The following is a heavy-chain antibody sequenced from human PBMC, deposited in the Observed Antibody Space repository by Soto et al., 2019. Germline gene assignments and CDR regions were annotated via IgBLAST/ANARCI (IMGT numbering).Heavy chain of an antibody. CDR2: INAGNGNT. D-gene: IGHD3-16*02. V-gene: IGHV1-3*01. CDR1: GYTFASYA. CDR3: ARDRRYDYVWGSYRYAPDAFDI. Sequence: ASVKVSCKASGYTFASYAMHWVRQAPGQRLEWMGWINAGNGNTKYSQKFQGRVTITRDTSASTAYMELSSLRSEDTAVYYCARDRRYDYVWGSYRYAPDAFDIWGQGTMVTVSS. J-gene: IGHJ3*02.